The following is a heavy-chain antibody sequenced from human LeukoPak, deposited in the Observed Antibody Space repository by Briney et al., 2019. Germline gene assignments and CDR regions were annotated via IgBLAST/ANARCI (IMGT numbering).Heavy chain of an antibody. CDR3: AKDNFSPVGALPH. Sequence: PGGSLRLSCAASGFTFSSYGMHWVRQAPGKGLEWVAVISYDGSNKYYADSVKGRFTISRDNSKNTLYLQMNSLRAEDTAVYYCAKDNFSPVGALPHWGQGTLVTVSS. CDR2: ISYDGSNK. V-gene: IGHV3-30*18. CDR1: GFTFSSYG. J-gene: IGHJ4*02. D-gene: IGHD1-26*01.